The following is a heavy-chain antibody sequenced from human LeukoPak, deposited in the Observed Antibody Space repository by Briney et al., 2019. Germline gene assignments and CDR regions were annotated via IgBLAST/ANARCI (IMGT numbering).Heavy chain of an antibody. CDR1: GFTLSDSY. CDR3: ARENGYCSTTSCPFGY. D-gene: IGHD2-2*01. CDR2: IYNVGTT. V-gene: IGHV3-66*02. Sequence: GGSLRLSCAASGFTLSDSYMSWVRQAPGKGLEWVSVIYNVGTTEYADSVGGRFTISRDNSKNTLYLRMNGLRPEDTAVYYCARENGYCSTTSCPFGYWGQGTLVTVSS. J-gene: IGHJ4*02.